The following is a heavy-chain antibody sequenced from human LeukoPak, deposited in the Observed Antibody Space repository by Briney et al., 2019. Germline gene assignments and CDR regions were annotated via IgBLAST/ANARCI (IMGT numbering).Heavy chain of an antibody. CDR2: ISAYNGNT. J-gene: IGHJ4*02. CDR1: GYTFTGYY. Sequence: ASVKVSCKASGYTFTGYYMHWVRQAPGQGLEWMGWISAYNGNTNYAQKLQGRVTMTTDTSTSTAYMKLRSLRSDDTAVYYCARDLTIRAAYYWGQGTLVTVSS. V-gene: IGHV1-18*04. CDR3: ARDLTIRAAYY. D-gene: IGHD4/OR15-4a*01.